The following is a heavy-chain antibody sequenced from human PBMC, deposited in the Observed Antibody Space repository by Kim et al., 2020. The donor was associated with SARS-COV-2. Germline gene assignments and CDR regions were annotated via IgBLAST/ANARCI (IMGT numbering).Heavy chain of an antibody. J-gene: IGHJ4*02. CDR3: ARLVLEISAVEY. CDR2: VNYSGNT. CDR1: GGSISSSGNY. V-gene: IGHV4-39*01. Sequence: SETLSLTCTVSGGSISSSGNYWGWIRQPPGKGLEWIGSVNYSGNTYYNPSLKSRVTISVDTSKNQFSLKMRSVTAADTAVYYCARLVLEISAVEYWGQGTLVTVSS.